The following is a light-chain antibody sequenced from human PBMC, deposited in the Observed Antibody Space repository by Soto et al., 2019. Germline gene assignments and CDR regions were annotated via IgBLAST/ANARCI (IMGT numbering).Light chain of an antibody. CDR1: KLGDKY. Sequence: SYELTQPPSVSVLPGQIASITCSGDKLGDKYASWYQQKPGQSPVLVIYQDTRRPSGIPERFSGSNSGNTATLTISGTQAMDEADYYCQAWDSSVVVFGGGTKVTVL. J-gene: IGLJ2*01. V-gene: IGLV3-1*01. CDR3: QAWDSSVVV. CDR2: QDT.